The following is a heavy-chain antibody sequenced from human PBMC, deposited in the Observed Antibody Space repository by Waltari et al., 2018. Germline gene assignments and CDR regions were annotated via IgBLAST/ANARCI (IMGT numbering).Heavy chain of an antibody. Sequence: QVQLVQSGAEVKKPGSSVTVSCTASGRTFSSYAISWVRQAPGQGLEWMGGIIPIFGTANYAQKFQGRVTITTDESTSTAYMELSSLRSEDTAVYYCARAKQQLVEKGGFDYWGQGTLVTVSS. V-gene: IGHV1-69*05. CDR1: GRTFSSYA. CDR3: ARAKQQLVEKGGFDY. J-gene: IGHJ4*02. CDR2: IIPIFGTA. D-gene: IGHD6-13*01.